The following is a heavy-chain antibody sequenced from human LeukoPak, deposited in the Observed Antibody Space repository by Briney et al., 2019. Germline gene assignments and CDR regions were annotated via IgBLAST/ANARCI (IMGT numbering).Heavy chain of an antibody. CDR2: IYSGGST. J-gene: IGHJ4*02. D-gene: IGHD1/OR15-1a*01. V-gene: IGHV3-53*01. CDR1: GFTVSTNY. Sequence: GGSLRLSCAASGFTVSTNYMSWVRQAPGKGLEWVSVIYSGGSTYHADSVRGRFTISRDNSKNTLYLQMNSLRAEDTAVYYCAREWEQDWGQGTLVTVSS. CDR3: AREWEQD.